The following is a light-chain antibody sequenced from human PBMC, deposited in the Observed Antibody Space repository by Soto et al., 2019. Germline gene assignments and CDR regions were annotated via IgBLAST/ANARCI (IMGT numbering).Light chain of an antibody. CDR2: EVT. Sequence: QSALTQPASVSGSPGQSITISCTGTSSDVGGYNYVSWFQQHPGQAPKIMIYEVTHRPSGVYNRFSGSKSGNTASLTISGLQAEDEADYYCSSYTSTNTWVFGGGTKLTVL. J-gene: IGLJ3*02. CDR1: SSDVGGYNY. V-gene: IGLV2-14*01. CDR3: SSYTSTNTWV.